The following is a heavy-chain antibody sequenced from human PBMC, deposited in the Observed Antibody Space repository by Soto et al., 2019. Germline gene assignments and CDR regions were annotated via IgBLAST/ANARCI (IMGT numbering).Heavy chain of an antibody. CDR2: ISSDGSTK. CDR1: GFALSDYF. D-gene: IGHD4-17*01. J-gene: IGHJ4*02. Sequence: PGGSLRLSCAASGFALSDYFMNWIRQAPGKGLEWVSSISSDGSTKYYADSVRGRFTVSRDNSKNSLSLQMNSLRAEDTAFYYCARQDTDYVDRPDHFDNWGQGTLVTVSS. CDR3: ARQDTDYVDRPDHFDN. V-gene: IGHV3-11*01.